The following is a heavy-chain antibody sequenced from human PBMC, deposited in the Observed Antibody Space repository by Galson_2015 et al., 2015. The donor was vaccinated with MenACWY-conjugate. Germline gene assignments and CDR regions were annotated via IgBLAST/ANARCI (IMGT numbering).Heavy chain of an antibody. Sequence: SLRLSCAASGFTFSIYGMHWGRQAPGRGLEWLAFIRHDGSNKYYADSVKRRFTISRDNSKNTLYLQMSSLRTEDTAVYYWAKATGITLTGAFDYWGQGTPVPVSS. V-gene: IGHV3-30*02. D-gene: IGHD3-9*01. CDR2: IRHDGSNK. CDR3: AKATGITLTGAFDY. CDR1: GFTFSIYG. J-gene: IGHJ4*02.